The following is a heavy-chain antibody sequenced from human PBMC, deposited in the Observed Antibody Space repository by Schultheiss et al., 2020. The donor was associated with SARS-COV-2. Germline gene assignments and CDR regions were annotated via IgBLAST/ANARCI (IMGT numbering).Heavy chain of an antibody. V-gene: IGHV4-34*01. CDR1: GGSFSGYY. CDR3: ARGYSGYVSPFDY. D-gene: IGHD5-12*01. Sequence: SETLSLTCAVYGGSFSGYYWSWIRQPPGKGLEWIGSIYHSGSTNYNPSLKSRVTISVDTSKNQFSLKLSSVTAADTAVYYCARGYSGYVSPFDYWGQGTLVTVSS. J-gene: IGHJ4*02. CDR2: IYHSGST.